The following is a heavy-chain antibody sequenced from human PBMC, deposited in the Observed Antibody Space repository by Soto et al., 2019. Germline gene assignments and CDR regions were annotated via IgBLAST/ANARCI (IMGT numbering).Heavy chain of an antibody. Sequence: SETLSLTCAVYGGSFSGYYWSWIRQPPGKGLEWIGEINHSGSTNYNPSLKSRVTISVDTSKTQFSLRLTSVTAADTAVYYCARSTSRGTYYYYGMDVWGQGTTVTVSS. CDR1: GGSFSGYY. CDR2: INHSGST. V-gene: IGHV4-34*01. D-gene: IGHD3-22*01. J-gene: IGHJ6*02. CDR3: ARSTSRGTYYYYGMDV.